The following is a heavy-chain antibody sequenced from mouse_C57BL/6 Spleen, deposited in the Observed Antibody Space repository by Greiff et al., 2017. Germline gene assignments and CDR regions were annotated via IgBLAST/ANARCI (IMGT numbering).Heavy chain of an antibody. CDR1: GYSFTGYY. J-gene: IGHJ2*01. D-gene: IGHD2-5*01. CDR2: INPSTGGT. V-gene: IGHV1-42*01. CDR3: ARGVTVGC. Sequence: EVQLQQSGPELVKPGASVKISCKASGYSFTGYYMNWVKQSPEKSLEWIGEINPSTGGTTYNQKFKAKATLTVDKSSSTAYMQLKSLTSEDSAVYYCARGVTVGCWGQGTTLAVAS.